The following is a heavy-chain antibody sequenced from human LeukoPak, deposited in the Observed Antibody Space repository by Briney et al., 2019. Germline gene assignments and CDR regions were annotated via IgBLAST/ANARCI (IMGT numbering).Heavy chain of an antibody. V-gene: IGHV4-34*01. Sequence: SETLSLTCAVYGGSFSGYYWSWIRRPPGKGLEWIGEINHSGSTNYNPSLKSRVTISVDTSKNQFSLKLSSVTAADTAVYYCAGARYYRFDYWGQGTLVTVSS. CDR3: AGARYYRFDY. CDR1: GGSFSGYY. D-gene: IGHD3-22*01. J-gene: IGHJ4*02. CDR2: INHSGST.